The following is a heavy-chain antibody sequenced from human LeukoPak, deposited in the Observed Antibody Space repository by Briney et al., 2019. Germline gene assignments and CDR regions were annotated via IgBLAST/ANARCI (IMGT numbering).Heavy chain of an antibody. V-gene: IGHV1-24*01. CDR2: FDPEDGEP. CDR3: ATLEDFAVEMATD. J-gene: IGHJ4*02. Sequence: ASVKVSCKVSGYTLTELSMHWVRQAPGKGHEWMGGFDPEDGEPIYAQNFQGRFTMTEDTSTDTVYMELSSLRSEDSAVYYCATLEDFAVEMATDWGQGTLVTVSS. D-gene: IGHD5-24*01. CDR1: GYTLTELS.